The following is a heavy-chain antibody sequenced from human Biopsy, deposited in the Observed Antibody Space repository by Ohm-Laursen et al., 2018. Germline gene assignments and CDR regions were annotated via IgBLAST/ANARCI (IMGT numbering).Heavy chain of an antibody. J-gene: IGHJ4*02. CDR3: ARDVVGRGASFFDF. CDR2: ISVYNGNT. D-gene: IGHD1-26*01. Sequence: ASVKVSCKTSGYTFTDYFVHWVRQAPGQGLERMGWISVYNGNTDYPHKFQGRVTLTTDTSTSTAYMELRSLTSDDTAIYYCARDVVGRGASFFDFWGQGTSVTVSS. CDR1: GYTFTDYF. V-gene: IGHV1-18*04.